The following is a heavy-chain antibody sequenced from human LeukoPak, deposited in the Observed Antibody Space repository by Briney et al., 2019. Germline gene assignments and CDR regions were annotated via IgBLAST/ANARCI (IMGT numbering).Heavy chain of an antibody. CDR1: GGSISSGSYY. CDR2: ISTSGST. D-gene: IGHD3-10*01. J-gene: IGHJ6*03. V-gene: IGHV4-61*02. Sequence: SQTLSLTCTVSGGSISSGSYYWRWIRQPAGKGLEWIGRISTSGSTNYNPSLKRRFTISLDTSKNQFSLKLNSVTAADTAVYYCAREDASGSYWDYYMDVWGKGTTVTVSS. CDR3: AREDASGSYWDYYMDV.